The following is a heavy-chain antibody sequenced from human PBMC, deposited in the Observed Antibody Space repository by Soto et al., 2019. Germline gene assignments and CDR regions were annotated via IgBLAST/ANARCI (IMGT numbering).Heavy chain of an antibody. D-gene: IGHD6-19*01. V-gene: IGHV3-30*18. CDR1: GFTFSSYG. Sequence: VQLVESGGGLVKPGGSLRLSCAASGFTFSSYGMHWVRQAPGKGLEWVAVISYDGSNKYYADSVKGRFTISRDNSKNTLYLQMNSLRAEDTAVYYCAKAPEAVALLKLKYYYYGMDVWGQGTTVTVSS. CDR2: ISYDGSNK. CDR3: AKAPEAVALLKLKYYYYGMDV. J-gene: IGHJ6*02.